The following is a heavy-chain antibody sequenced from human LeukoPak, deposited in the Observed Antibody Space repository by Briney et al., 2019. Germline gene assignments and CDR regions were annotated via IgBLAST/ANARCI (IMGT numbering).Heavy chain of an antibody. CDR3: ARTYSGSYSPYFDY. V-gene: IGHV1-69*13. D-gene: IGHD1-26*01. J-gene: IGHJ4*02. CDR1: GYTLTSYH. Sequence: ASVKVSCKASGYTLTSYHMHWVRQAPGQGLEWMGGIIPIFGTANYAQKFQGRVTITADESTSTAYMELSSLRSEDTAVYYCARTYSGSYSPYFDYWGQGTLVTVSS. CDR2: IIPIFGTA.